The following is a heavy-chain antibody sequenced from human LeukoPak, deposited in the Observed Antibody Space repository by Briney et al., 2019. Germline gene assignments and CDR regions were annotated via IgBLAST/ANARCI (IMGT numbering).Heavy chain of an antibody. J-gene: IGHJ4*02. CDR3: ARALLRSSSWPNFDY. CDR2: ISAYNGNT. Sequence: ASVKVSCKASGYTFTSYGISWVRQAPGQGLEWMGWISAYNGNTNYAQKLQGRVTMTTDTSTSTAYMELRSLRSDDTAVYYCARALLRSSSWPNFDYWGQGTLVTVSS. D-gene: IGHD6-13*01. CDR1: GYTFTSYG. V-gene: IGHV1-18*01.